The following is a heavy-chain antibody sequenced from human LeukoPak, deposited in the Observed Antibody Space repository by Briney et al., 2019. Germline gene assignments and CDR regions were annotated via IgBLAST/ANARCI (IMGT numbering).Heavy chain of an antibody. V-gene: IGHV4-31*03. D-gene: IGHD5-18*01. CDR1: GGSVSSGGYF. CDR2: FYYSGST. CDR3: ARGSGVQVWSSLDY. J-gene: IGHJ4*02. Sequence: SETLSLTCTVSGGSVSSGGYFWTWIRQHPGKGLEWIGHFYYSGSTDYNPSLKSRVTISPDRSKNQFSLKLTSVTVADTAVYYCARGSGVQVWSSLDYWGQGTLVTVSS.